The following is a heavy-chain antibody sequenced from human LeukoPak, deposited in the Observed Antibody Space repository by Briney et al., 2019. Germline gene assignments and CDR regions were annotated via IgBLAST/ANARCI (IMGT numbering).Heavy chain of an antibody. V-gene: IGHV3-74*01. J-gene: IGHJ6*02. CDR1: GFTFSFNS. D-gene: IGHD2/OR15-2a*01. CDR2: IKRDGSGT. Sequence: PGGSLRLSCAASGFTFSFNSMHWVRQGPGKGLVWVSRIKRDGSGTTYADSVKGRVTISRDNAKNTLYLQMNSLRAEDTAVYYCARSNSFGMDVWGQGTTVTVSS. CDR3: ARSNSFGMDV.